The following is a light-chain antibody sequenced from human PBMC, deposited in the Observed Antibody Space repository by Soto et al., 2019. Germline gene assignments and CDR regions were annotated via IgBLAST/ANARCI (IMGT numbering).Light chain of an antibody. CDR3: QQRSNWPRT. Sequence: EIVMTQSPATVSVSPGERVTLSCRASQSVNNYLAWYQQKPGQAPRLLVYRIFSRATGVPARFSGSGSGTEFTLTISSLQSEDSAVYYCQQRSNWPRTFGQGTKLEIK. CDR1: QSVNNY. V-gene: IGKV3-15*01. J-gene: IGKJ2*01. CDR2: RIF.